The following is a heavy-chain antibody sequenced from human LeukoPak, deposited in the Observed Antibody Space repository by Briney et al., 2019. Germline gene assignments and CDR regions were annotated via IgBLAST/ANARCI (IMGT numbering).Heavy chain of an antibody. J-gene: IGHJ4*02. Sequence: SETLSLTCTVSGGSISSYYWSWIRQPPGKGLEWIGYIYYSGSTNYNPSLKSRVTISVGTSKNQFSLKLSSVTAADTAVYYCARGYSSSWHDYWGQGTLVTVSS. CDR1: GGSISSYY. CDR2: IYYSGST. CDR3: ARGYSSSWHDY. D-gene: IGHD6-13*01. V-gene: IGHV4-59*01.